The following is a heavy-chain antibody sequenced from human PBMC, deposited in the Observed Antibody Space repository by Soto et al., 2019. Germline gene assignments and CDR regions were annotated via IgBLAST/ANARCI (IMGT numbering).Heavy chain of an antibody. CDR2: IYYSGSN. D-gene: IGHD2-15*01. CDR1: GGSISSYY. CDR3: ARVPIVVGSYYYYGMDV. V-gene: IGHV4-59*01. Sequence: SETLSLTCTVSGGSISSYYWSWIRQPPGKGLEWIGYIYYSGSNNYTPSLKSRVTISVDTSKNQFSLKLSSVTAADTAVYYCARVPIVVGSYYYYGMDVWGPGTTVTVSS. J-gene: IGHJ6*02.